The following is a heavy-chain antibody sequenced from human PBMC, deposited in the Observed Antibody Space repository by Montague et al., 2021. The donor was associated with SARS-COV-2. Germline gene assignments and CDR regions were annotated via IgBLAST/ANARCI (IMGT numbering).Heavy chain of an antibody. D-gene: IGHD3-3*01. CDR3: ARGQVTIFGVLIMLPAAGALDI. Sequence: SETLSLTCAVYGESYNPYGNSFSSYHWSWIRQSQGKGLEWIGDTKRGDTKYNPSLKSRVTISVDTAKKQFSMTLTSVTAADQAVYYCARGQVTIFGVLIMLPAAGALDIWGQGTMVTVSS. J-gene: IGHJ3*02. CDR1: GESYNPYGNSFSSYH. CDR2: TKRGDT. V-gene: IGHV4-34*01.